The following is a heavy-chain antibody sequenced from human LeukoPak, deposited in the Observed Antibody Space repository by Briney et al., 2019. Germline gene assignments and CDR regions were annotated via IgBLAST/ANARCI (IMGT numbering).Heavy chain of an antibody. CDR3: ATVDYDSSGYFDY. Sequence: ASVKVSCKISGYTLTELSMHWVRQAPGKGLEWMGGFDPEDGETIYAQKFQGRVTMTEDTSTDTAYMELSSLRSEDTAVYYCATVDYDSSGYFDYWGQGTLVTVSS. CDR2: FDPEDGET. V-gene: IGHV1-24*01. J-gene: IGHJ4*02. D-gene: IGHD3-22*01. CDR1: GYTLTELS.